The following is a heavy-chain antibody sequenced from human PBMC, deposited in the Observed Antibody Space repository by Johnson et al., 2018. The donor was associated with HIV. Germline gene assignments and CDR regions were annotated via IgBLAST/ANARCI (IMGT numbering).Heavy chain of an antibody. D-gene: IGHD6-6*01. Sequence: QLQLVESGGGVVQPGRSLRLSCAASDFTFTNNAIPCVRTDPGTWLEWVAVISYDGTHTYYAYSVKGLFTISRDNSRNTVCLQMIILRPKDTAMYYCASGVTARAPLRIWGQGTMVTVSS. V-gene: IGHV3-30*04. CDR1: DFTFTNNA. CDR3: ASGVTARAPLRI. J-gene: IGHJ3*02. CDR2: ISYDGTHT.